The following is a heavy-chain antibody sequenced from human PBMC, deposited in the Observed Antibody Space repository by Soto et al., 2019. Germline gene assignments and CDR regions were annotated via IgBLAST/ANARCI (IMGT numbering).Heavy chain of an antibody. V-gene: IGHV4-34*01. D-gene: IGHD2-2*01. CDR3: ARGLGVVVPAPGYMDV. CDR2: INHSGST. CDR1: GGSFSGYY. Sequence: QVQLQQWGAGLLKPSETLSLTCAVYGGSFSGYYWSWIRQPPGKGLEWIGEINHSGSTNYNPSLKSRVTISVDTSKHQFSLKLSSVTAADTAVYYCARGLGVVVPAPGYMDVWGKGTTVTVSS. J-gene: IGHJ6*03.